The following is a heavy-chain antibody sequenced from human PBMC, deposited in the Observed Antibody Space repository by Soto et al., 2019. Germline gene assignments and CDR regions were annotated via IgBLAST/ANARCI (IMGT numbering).Heavy chain of an antibody. D-gene: IGHD5-18*01. CDR3: ARDGNFAFRGYSFGFDF. CDR2: MNLDTGGT. J-gene: IGHJ4*02. V-gene: IGHV1-2*06. Sequence: QVQLVQSGAEVKKPGASVRVSCKASGYSFTNFYIHWVRQAPGQGLEWMGRMNLDTGGTTYAQKFQGRVTMTRDTSINTAYMEVTNLESDDTAIYYCARDGNFAFRGYSFGFDFWGQGTLVTVSS. CDR1: GYSFTNFY.